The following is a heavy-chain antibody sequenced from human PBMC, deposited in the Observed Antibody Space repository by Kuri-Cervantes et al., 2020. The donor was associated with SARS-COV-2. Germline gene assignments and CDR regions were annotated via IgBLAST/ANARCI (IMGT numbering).Heavy chain of an antibody. Sequence: ASVKVSCKASGYTFTSYYMHWVRQAPGQGLEWMGIINTSGGSTSYAQKFQGRVTMTRDTYTSKAYMELSSLRSEDTAVYYCARDGIEIVVGYDDFDLWGQGTMVTVSS. CDR2: INTSGGST. CDR3: ARDGIEIVVGYDDFDL. J-gene: IGHJ3*01. V-gene: IGHV1-46*01. D-gene: IGHD2-2*01. CDR1: GYTFTSYY.